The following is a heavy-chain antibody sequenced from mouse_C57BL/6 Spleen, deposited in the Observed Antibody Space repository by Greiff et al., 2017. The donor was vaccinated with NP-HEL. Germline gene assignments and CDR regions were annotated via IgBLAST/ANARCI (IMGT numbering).Heavy chain of an antibody. D-gene: IGHD3-2*02. CDR1: GYAFSSSW. J-gene: IGHJ3*01. V-gene: IGHV1-82*01. CDR2: IYPGDGDT. CDR3: ARWGDSSGYVGAY. Sequence: QVQLQQSGPELVKPGASVKISCKASGYAFSSSWMNWVKQRPGKGLEWIGRIYPGDGDTNYNGKFKGKATLTADKSSSTAYMQLSSLTSEDSAVYFCARWGDSSGYVGAYWGQGTLVTVSA.